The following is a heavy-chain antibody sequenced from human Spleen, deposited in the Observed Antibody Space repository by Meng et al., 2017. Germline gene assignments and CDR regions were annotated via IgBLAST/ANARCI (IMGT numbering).Heavy chain of an antibody. Sequence: SGPTLVKPTETLTLTCTVSGFSLSNARMGVSWIRQPPGKALEWLAHIFSNAEKSYSTSLKSRLTISKDTSKNQVVLTLTNMDPVDTATYYCAHRRVASGWYRDYWGQGNLVNVSS. J-gene: IGHJ4*02. V-gene: IGHV2-26*01. CDR3: AHRRVASGWYRDY. CDR1: GFSLSNARMG. D-gene: IGHD6-19*01. CDR2: IFSNAEK.